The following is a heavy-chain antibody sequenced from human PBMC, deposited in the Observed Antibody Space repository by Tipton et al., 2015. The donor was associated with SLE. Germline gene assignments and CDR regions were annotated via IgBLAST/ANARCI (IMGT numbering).Heavy chain of an antibody. Sequence: GSLRLSCAASGFTFSDYYMSWIRQAPGKGLEWVSYISSSGSTIYYADSVKGRFTISRDNAKNSLYLQMNSLRAEDTAVYYCARDYRRDLYGDYVRAWGQGTLVTVSS. D-gene: IGHD4-17*01. CDR3: ARDYRRDLYGDYVRA. CDR1: GFTFSDYY. V-gene: IGHV3-11*04. CDR2: ISSSGSTI. J-gene: IGHJ5*02.